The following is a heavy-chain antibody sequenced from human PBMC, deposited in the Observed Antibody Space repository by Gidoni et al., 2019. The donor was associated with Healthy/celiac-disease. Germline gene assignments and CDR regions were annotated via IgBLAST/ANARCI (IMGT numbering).Heavy chain of an antibody. D-gene: IGHD6-19*01. CDR1: GCSISSYS. Sequence: QVQLQESGPGLVKPSETPSLTCTVPGCSISSYSWSWIRPPPGKGLEWIGSIFYSGSTNYNPSLKSRVTISVDTSKSQFSLKLSSVTAADTAVYYCARIGYSSGWYVGDYLGQGTLVTVSS. V-gene: IGHV4-59*01. CDR3: ARIGYSSGWYVGDY. CDR2: IFYSGST. J-gene: IGHJ4*02.